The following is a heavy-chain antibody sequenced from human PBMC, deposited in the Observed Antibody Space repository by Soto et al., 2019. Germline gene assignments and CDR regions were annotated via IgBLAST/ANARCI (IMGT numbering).Heavy chain of an antibody. J-gene: IGHJ4*02. CDR2: ISAYNGNT. V-gene: IGHV1-18*04. Sequence: EASVKVSCKASGYTFTSYGISWVRQAPGQGLEWMGWISAYNGNTNYAQKLQGRVTMTTDTSTSTAYMELRSLGSDDTAVYYCARDHDILTGYSPVDYWGQGTLVTVSS. D-gene: IGHD3-9*01. CDR1: GYTFTSYG. CDR3: ARDHDILTGYSPVDY.